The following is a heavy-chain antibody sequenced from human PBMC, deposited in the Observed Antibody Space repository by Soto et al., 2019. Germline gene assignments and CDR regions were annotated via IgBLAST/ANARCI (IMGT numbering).Heavy chain of an antibody. CDR3: AIVDGDYNHFDH. V-gene: IGHV3-74*01. D-gene: IGHD3-9*01. Sequence: EVQLVESGGGLVQPGGSLRLSCASSGFLFSTYWMFWDRQVPRKGLLWVSRIKSDGSSTSYADSVKGRFTISRDNTKNTLYLQMTSLRAEDTAVYYCAIVDGDYNHFDHWGQGILVTVSS. CDR2: IKSDGSST. CDR1: GFLFSTYW. J-gene: IGHJ4*02.